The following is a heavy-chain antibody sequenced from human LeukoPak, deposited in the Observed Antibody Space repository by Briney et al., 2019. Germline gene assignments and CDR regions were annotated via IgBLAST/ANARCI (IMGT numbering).Heavy chain of an antibody. J-gene: IGHJ4*02. CDR1: DYTFTSYG. D-gene: IGHD5-12*01. CDR3: ARHGRYYRYSGYDLGISPPSRAPYFDY. Sequence: ASVKVSCKASDYTFTSYGISWVRQAPGQGLEWMGWISGYNGNTKYAQKIQGRGTITTDTSTRTAYMESRSLRSDDTAVYYCARHGRYYRYSGYDLGISPPSRAPYFDYWGQGTLVTVSS. V-gene: IGHV1-18*01. CDR2: ISGYNGNT.